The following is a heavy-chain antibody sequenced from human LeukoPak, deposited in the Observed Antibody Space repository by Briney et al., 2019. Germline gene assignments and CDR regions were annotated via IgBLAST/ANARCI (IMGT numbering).Heavy chain of an antibody. Sequence: GRSLRLSCAASGFTFDDYARHWVRQAPGKGLEWVSGISWNSGSIGYADSVKGRLTISRDNAKNSLYLQMNSLRAEDMALYYCAKDIRGYSSGCIDYWGQGTLVTVSS. CDR3: AKDIRGYSSGCIDY. D-gene: IGHD6-19*01. CDR1: GFTFDDYA. CDR2: ISWNSGSI. V-gene: IGHV3-9*03. J-gene: IGHJ4*02.